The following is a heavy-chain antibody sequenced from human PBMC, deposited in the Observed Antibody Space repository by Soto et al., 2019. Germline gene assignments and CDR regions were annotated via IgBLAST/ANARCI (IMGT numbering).Heavy chain of an antibody. Sequence: SETLSLTCAVYGGSFSGYYWSWIRQPPGKGLEWIGEINHSGSTNYNPSLKSRVTISVDTSKNQFSLKLSSVTAADTAVYYCARYSSSSLAINWFDPWGQGTLVTVSS. D-gene: IGHD6-6*01. CDR2: INHSGST. J-gene: IGHJ5*02. CDR1: GGSFSGYY. CDR3: ARYSSSSLAINWFDP. V-gene: IGHV4-34*01.